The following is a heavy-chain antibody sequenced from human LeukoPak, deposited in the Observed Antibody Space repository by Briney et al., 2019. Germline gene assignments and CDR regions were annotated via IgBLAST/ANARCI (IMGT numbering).Heavy chain of an antibody. D-gene: IGHD2-15*01. J-gene: IGHJ3*02. V-gene: IGHV4-59*01. CDR3: ARLVAALGVDAFDI. Sequence: SETLSLTCTVSGGSISSYYWSWIRQPPGKGLEWIGYIYYSGSTNYNPSLKSRVTISVDTSKNQFSLKLSSVTAADTAVYYCARLVAALGVDAFDIWAKGQWSPSLQ. CDR1: GGSISSYY. CDR2: IYYSGST.